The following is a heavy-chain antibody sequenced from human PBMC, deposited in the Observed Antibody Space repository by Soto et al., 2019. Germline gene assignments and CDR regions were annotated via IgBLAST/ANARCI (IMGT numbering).Heavy chain of an antibody. V-gene: IGHV3-43*01. CDR1: GFTFDDYT. Sequence: PGRSLRLSCAASGFTFDDYTMHWVRQAPGKGLEWVSLISWDGGSTYYADSVKGRFTISRDNSKNSLYLQMNSLRTEDTALYYCGKEESSTITDYYYGMDVCGQGTTVTGSS. CDR2: ISWDGGST. J-gene: IGHJ6*02. D-gene: IGHD5-12*01. CDR3: GKEESSTITDYYYGMDV.